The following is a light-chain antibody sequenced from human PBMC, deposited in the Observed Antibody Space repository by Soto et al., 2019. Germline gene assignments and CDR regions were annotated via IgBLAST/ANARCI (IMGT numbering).Light chain of an antibody. CDR1: SSDVGTYNL. Sequence: QSALAQPASVSGSPEQSITISCTGTSSDVGTYNLVSWYQQHPGKAPKLIIYEVTERPSGVSNRFSGSKFGNTASLTISGLLPEDEADYYCCSYGGSSTFPYFFGTGTKLTVL. V-gene: IGLV2-23*02. CDR3: CSYGGSSTFPYF. CDR2: EVT. J-gene: IGLJ1*01.